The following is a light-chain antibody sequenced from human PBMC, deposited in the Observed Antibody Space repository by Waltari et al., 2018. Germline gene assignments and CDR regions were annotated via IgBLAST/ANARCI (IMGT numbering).Light chain of an antibody. CDR2: DVS. J-gene: IGLJ2*01. CDR1: SSYVAGYNY. V-gene: IGLV2-14*01. CDR3: SSYTSSSPV. Sequence: QSSLTQPASVSGSPGQSITLSFTVTSSYVAGYNYFSWYQQHPGKPPRLMIYDVSNRPSGVSNRFSGSKSGNTASLTISGLQAEDEADYYCSSYTSSSPVFGGGTKLTVL.